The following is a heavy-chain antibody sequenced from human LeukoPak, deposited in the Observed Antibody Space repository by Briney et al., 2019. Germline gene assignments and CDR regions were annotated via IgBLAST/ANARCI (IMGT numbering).Heavy chain of an antibody. D-gene: IGHD6-6*01. CDR1: GFTFSSYA. Sequence: GGSLRLSCAASGFTFSSYAMTWVRQAPGKGLEWVSTISGGGGTTYYADSVKGHFAISRDNSKNTLYLQMSSLRAEDTAVYYCAKVTLASGNFDSWGQGTLVTVSS. CDR3: AKVTLASGNFDS. V-gene: IGHV3-23*01. J-gene: IGHJ4*02. CDR2: ISGGGGTT.